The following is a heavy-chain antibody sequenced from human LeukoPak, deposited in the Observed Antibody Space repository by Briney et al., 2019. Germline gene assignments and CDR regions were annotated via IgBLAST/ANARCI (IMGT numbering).Heavy chain of an antibody. V-gene: IGHV3-11*05. J-gene: IGHJ6*02. CDR2: ISDSSSYT. Sequence: GGSLRLSRAASGFTFSDYYMSWIRQAPGKGLEWVSYISDSSSYTNYADSVKGRFTISRDNAKNSLYLQMNSLRAEDTAVYYCARVVATSNYGMDVWGQGTTVTVSS. CDR1: GFTFSDYY. D-gene: IGHD5-12*01. CDR3: ARVVATSNYGMDV.